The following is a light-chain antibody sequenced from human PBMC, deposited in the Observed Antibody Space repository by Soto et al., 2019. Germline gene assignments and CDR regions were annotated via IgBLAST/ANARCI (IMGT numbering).Light chain of an antibody. J-gene: IGLJ2*01. CDR2: GVN. CDR1: SSDFGDDKY. CDR3: SSFTNNNTPHVV. Sequence: QSVLTQPASVSGSPGQSITVSCTGSSSDFGDDKYVSWYQQQPGKGPNLLIYGVNSRPSGISNRFSGSKSGNTASLTISGLQSEDEADYYCSSFTNNNTPHVVFGGGTKLTVL. V-gene: IGLV2-14*01.